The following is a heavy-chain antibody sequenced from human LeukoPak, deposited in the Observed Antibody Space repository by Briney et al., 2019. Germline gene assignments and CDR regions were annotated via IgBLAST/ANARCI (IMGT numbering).Heavy chain of an antibody. CDR1: GGSFSGNY. CDR2: SSPTGDIT. J-gene: IGHJ4*02. CDR3: ARVPDFIARPCDS. D-gene: IGHD2-21*01. V-gene: IGHV4-34*01. Sequence: SETLSLTCAVYGGSFSGNYWTLIRQTSGRGLEWIGESSPTGDITGYNPSLKGRATISVDSSKKQFSLKLTAVTAADTGVYYCARVPDFIARPCDSWGPGTLVTVSS.